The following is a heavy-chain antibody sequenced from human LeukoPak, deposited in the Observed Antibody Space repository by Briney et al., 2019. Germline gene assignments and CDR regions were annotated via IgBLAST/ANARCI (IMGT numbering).Heavy chain of an antibody. J-gene: IGHJ4*02. D-gene: IGHD6-19*01. CDR1: GGTFIRYA. CDR3: ARDRPYTGGWRGFDY. V-gene: IGHV1-69*13. CDR2: IIPMFGIA. Sequence: SVTVSCTASGGTFIRYAISWVRQAPGQGLEWMGGIIPMFGIANYAQKFQGRVTITADESTSTAYMELSSLRSEDTAVYYCARDRPYTGGWRGFDYWGQGTLVTVSS.